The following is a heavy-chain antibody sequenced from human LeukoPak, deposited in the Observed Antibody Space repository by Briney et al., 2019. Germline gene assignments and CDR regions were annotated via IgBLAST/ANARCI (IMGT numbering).Heavy chain of an antibody. Sequence: SETLSLTCTVSGGSLSSYYWSWIRQPPGKGREWIGYIYYSWSTDYNPSLKSRVTLSLDTSKNQFSLKLSSVTAADTAVYYCARGGLQRLAPFDYWGQGVLVTVSS. CDR1: GGSLSSYY. CDR2: IYYSWST. J-gene: IGHJ4*02. CDR3: ARGGLQRLAPFDY. D-gene: IGHD6-19*01. V-gene: IGHV4-59*08.